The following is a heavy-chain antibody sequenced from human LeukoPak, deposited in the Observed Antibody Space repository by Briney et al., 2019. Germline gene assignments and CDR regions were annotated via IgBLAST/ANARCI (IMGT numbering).Heavy chain of an antibody. V-gene: IGHV4-34*01. J-gene: IGHJ5*02. D-gene: IGHD2-15*01. CDR2: INHSGST. Sequence: SETLSLTCAVYGGSFSGYYWSWIRRPPGKGLEWIGEINHSGSTNYNPSLKSRVTISVDTSKNQFSLKLSSVTAADTAVYYCARGDLGYCSGGSCYGDWFDPWGQGTLVTVSS. CDR3: ARGDLGYCSGGSCYGDWFDP. CDR1: GGSFSGYY.